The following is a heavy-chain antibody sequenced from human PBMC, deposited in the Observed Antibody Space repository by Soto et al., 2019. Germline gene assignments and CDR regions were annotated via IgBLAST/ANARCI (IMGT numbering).Heavy chain of an antibody. CDR2: MSWNSGSI. V-gene: IGHV3-9*01. J-gene: IGHJ4*02. Sequence: EVQLVESGGGLVQPGRSLRLSCAASGFTFDDYAMHWVRQAPGKGLEWVSGMSWNSGSIGYADSVKGRFTISRDNAKNSLYLQMNSLRAEDTALYYCAKDMYDYYQRERRVFDYWGQGTLVTVSS. CDR1: GFTFDDYA. CDR3: AKDMYDYYQRERRVFDY. D-gene: IGHD1-26*01.